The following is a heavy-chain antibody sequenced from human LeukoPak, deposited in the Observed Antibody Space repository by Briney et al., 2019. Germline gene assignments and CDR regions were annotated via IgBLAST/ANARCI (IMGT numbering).Heavy chain of an antibody. CDR3: AKDKSDSSGSGY. CDR2: IRYDGSNK. CDR1: GFTFSSYG. V-gene: IGHV3-30*02. J-gene: IGHJ4*02. D-gene: IGHD3-22*01. Sequence: GGSLRLSCAASGFTFSSYGMHWVRQAPGKGLEWVAFIRYDGSNKYYADSVKGRFTISRDNSKNTLYLQMNSLRAEDTAVYYCAKDKSDSSGSGYWGQGTLVTVSS.